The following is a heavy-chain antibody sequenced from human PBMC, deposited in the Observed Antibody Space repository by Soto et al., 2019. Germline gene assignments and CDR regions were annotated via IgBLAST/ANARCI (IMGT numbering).Heavy chain of an antibody. CDR1: EFTFNTYW. Sequence: EVQLVESGGGLVQPGGPLRLSCLASEFTFNTYWMNWVRQAPGRGLEGGANIKEEGSEKNYVDSVKGRFTISRDNAKNSLYLQMNSLRGEDTAVYFCARDWGTPGRGSAVGYYYHYGMDVWGQGTTVTVSS. CDR3: ARDWGTPGRGSAVGYYYHYGMDV. CDR2: IKEEGSEK. V-gene: IGHV3-7*05. D-gene: IGHD6-19*01. J-gene: IGHJ6*02.